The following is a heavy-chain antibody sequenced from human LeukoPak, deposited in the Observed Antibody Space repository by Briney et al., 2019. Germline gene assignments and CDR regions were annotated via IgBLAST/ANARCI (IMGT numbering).Heavy chain of an antibody. CDR1: GFTFSSYG. V-gene: IGHV3-9*01. CDR3: AKDSVLNTFDI. CDR2: ISWNSGTI. J-gene: IGHJ3*02. Sequence: GGSLRLSCAASGFTFSSYGMHWVRQAPGKGLEWVSGISWNSGTIGYADSVKGRFTISRDNAKNSLYLQMNSLRTEDTALYYCAKDSVLNTFDIWGQGTMVTVSS. D-gene: IGHD3-10*01.